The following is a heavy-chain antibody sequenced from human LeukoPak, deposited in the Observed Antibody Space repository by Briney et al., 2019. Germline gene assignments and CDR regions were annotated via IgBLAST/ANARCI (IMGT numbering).Heavy chain of an antibody. D-gene: IGHD3-22*01. CDR3: ARGGNVYDSSGYTGGTDY. V-gene: IGHV1-46*01. Sequence: ASVKVSCKASGYTFTSCYMHWVRQAPGQGLEWMGIINPSGGSTSYAQKFQGRVTMTRDTSTSTVYMELSSLRSEDTAVYYCARGGNVYDSSGYTGGTDYWGQGTLVTVSS. CDR1: GYTFTSCY. CDR2: INPSGGST. J-gene: IGHJ4*02.